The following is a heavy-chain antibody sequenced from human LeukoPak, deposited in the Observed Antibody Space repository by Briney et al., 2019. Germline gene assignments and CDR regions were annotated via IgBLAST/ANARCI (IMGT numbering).Heavy chain of an antibody. Sequence: PGGSLRLSCAAPGITISSYWMSWVRQAPGKGLEWVANIKEDGSEKYYVDSVKGRFTISRDNAKKSLYLQMNSLGAEDTAVYYCVKEQGSGSYRTADYWGQGTLVTVSS. CDR1: GITISSYW. D-gene: IGHD3-10*01. J-gene: IGHJ4*02. V-gene: IGHV3-7*01. CDR3: VKEQGSGSYRTADY. CDR2: IKEDGSEK.